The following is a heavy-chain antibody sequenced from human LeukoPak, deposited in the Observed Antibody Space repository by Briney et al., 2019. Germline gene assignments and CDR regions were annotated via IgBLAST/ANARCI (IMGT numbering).Heavy chain of an antibody. CDR2: INPSGGST. Sequence: GASVKVSCKASGYTFTSYYMHWVRQAPGQGLEWMGIINPSGGSTSYAQKFQGRVTMTRDTSTSTAYMELSSLRSEDTAMYYCASVSAVAGFDPWGQGTLVTVSS. D-gene: IGHD6-19*01. CDR1: GYTFTSYY. J-gene: IGHJ5*02. CDR3: ASVSAVAGFDP. V-gene: IGHV1-46*01.